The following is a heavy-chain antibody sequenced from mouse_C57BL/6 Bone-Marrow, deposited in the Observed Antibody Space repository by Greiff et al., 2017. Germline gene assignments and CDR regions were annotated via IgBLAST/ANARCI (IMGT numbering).Heavy chain of an antibody. CDR3: ARGSPVVGYAMDY. D-gene: IGHD1-1*01. CDR2: INYDGSST. CDR1: GFTFSDYY. Sequence: EVMLVESEGGLVQPGSSMKLSCTASGFTFSDYYMAWVRQVPEKGLEWVANINYDGSSTYYLDSLKSRFIISRDNAKNILYLQMSSLKSEDTAAYYGARGSPVVGYAMDYWGQGTSVTVSS. V-gene: IGHV5-16*01. J-gene: IGHJ4*01.